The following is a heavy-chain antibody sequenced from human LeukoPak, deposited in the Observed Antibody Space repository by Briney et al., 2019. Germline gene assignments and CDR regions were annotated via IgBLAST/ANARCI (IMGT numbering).Heavy chain of an antibody. D-gene: IGHD1-26*01. Sequence: GGSLRLSCAASGFTVSSNYMSWVRQAPGKGLEWVSAISDSGGSAYYADSVKGRFTISRDNSKNTLYLQMNSLRSEDTAVYYCARDSSVGDVAWWFDPWGQGTLVTVSS. CDR3: ARDSSVGDVAWWFDP. CDR1: GFTVSSNY. V-gene: IGHV3-53*05. J-gene: IGHJ5*02. CDR2: ISDSGGSA.